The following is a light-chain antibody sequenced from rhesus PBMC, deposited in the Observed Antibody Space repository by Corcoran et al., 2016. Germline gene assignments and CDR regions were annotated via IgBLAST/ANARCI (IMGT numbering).Light chain of an antibody. CDR2: DVN. Sequence: QSALTQPPSVSKSLGQSVTISCTGTTSDSGGYNDVSWYQHHPGTAPRLLIYDVNKRPSGVSDHFSGAKSGNTASLTISGLQAEDEADYYCCSYRSGDTFVFGSGTRLTVL. CDR1: TSDSGGYND. J-gene: IGLJ6*01. V-gene: IGLV2S9*01. CDR3: CSYRSGDTFV.